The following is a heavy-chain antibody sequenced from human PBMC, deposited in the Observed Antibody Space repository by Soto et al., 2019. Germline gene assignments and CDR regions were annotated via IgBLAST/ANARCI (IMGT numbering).Heavy chain of an antibody. CDR1: GYTFSSYG. Sequence: ASVKVSCKASGYTFSSYGISWVRQAPGQGLEWMGWISAYNGNTKYAQKFQGRVIMTTDTSTSTAYMELRSLRSDDTAVYYCAREPNYFDYWGQGTLVTSPQ. V-gene: IGHV1-18*01. J-gene: IGHJ4*02. CDR3: AREPNYFDY. CDR2: ISAYNGNT.